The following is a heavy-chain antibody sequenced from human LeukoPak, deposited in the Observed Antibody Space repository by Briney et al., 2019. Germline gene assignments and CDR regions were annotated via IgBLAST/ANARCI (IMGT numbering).Heavy chain of an antibody. CDR2: ISAYNGNT. D-gene: IGHD2-15*01. CDR3: ARGPYCSGGSCYSVDY. V-gene: IGHV1-18*01. Sequence: GASVKVSCKASGYTFTSYGISWVRQAPGQGLEWMGWISAYNGNTNYAQKLQGRVTKTTDTSTSTAYMELRSLRSDDTAVYYCARGPYCSGGSCYSVDYWGQGTLVTVSS. CDR1: GYTFTSYG. J-gene: IGHJ4*02.